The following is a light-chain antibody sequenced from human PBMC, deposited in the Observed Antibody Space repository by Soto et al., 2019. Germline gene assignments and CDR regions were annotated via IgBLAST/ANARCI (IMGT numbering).Light chain of an antibody. CDR2: ATS. J-gene: IGKJ1*01. V-gene: IGKV3-15*01. CDR1: RSVDTD. CDR3: HQYYNRPPWT. Sequence: EILMTQSPATLSVSPGDSATLSCRASRSVDTDLAWYQQKLGQAPRLLVFATSARATGVPDRFRGSRSGTDFTLTISSLQPEDSATYYCHQYYNRPPWTFGQGTKVEI.